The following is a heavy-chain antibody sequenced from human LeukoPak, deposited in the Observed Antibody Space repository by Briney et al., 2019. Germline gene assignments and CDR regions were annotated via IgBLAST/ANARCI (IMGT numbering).Heavy chain of an antibody. Sequence: GGSLGLSCAASGFTFSSYGMHWVRQAPGKGLEWVAVIWYDGSNKYYADSVKGRFTISRDNSKNTLYLQMNSLRAEDTAVYYCARGSGWFPFDYWGQGTLVTVSS. CDR1: GFTFSSYG. CDR3: ARGSGWFPFDY. J-gene: IGHJ4*02. D-gene: IGHD6-19*01. V-gene: IGHV3-33*01. CDR2: IWYDGSNK.